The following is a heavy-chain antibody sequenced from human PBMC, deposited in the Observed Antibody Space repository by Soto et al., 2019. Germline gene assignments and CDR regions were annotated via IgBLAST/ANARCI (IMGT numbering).Heavy chain of an antibody. V-gene: IGHV4-39*01. J-gene: IGHJ4*02. D-gene: IGHD6-13*01. CDR2: IYYSGST. Sequence: SETLSLTCTVSGGSISSSSYYWGWIRQPPGKGLEWIGSIYYSGSTYYNPSLKSRVTISVDTSKNQFSLKLSSVTAADTAVYYCALLRSAQIAAAGLFYDYWGQGTLVTVSS. CDR1: GGSISSSSYY. CDR3: ALLRSAQIAAAGLFYDY.